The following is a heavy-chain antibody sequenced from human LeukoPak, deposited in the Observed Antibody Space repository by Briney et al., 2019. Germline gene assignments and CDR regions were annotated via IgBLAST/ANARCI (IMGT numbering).Heavy chain of an antibody. CDR3: ARREAYCSGGSCRYTIKGRYFDY. D-gene: IGHD2-15*01. Sequence: PSETLSLTCAVYGGSFSGYYWSRIRQPPGKGLEWIGEINHSGSTNYNPSLKSRVTISVDTSKNQFSLKLSSVTAADTAVYYCARREAYCSGGSCRYTIKGRYFDYWGQGTLVTVSS. J-gene: IGHJ4*02. CDR2: INHSGST. CDR1: GGSFSGYY. V-gene: IGHV4-34*01.